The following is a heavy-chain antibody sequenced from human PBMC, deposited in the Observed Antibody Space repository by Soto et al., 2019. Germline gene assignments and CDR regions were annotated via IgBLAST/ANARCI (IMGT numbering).Heavy chain of an antibody. J-gene: IGHJ2*01. D-gene: IGHD2-21*01. V-gene: IGHV3-30*04. Sequence: QIQLVESGGGVAQPGRSLRLSCAGSGFTFSRNTMHWVRQAPGKGLEWVAVISYDGSNKKYGDSVKGRFTISRDNSKNTLYLQMNSLRTEDTAVYYCARDTEIILGNWYLDLWGRGTLVTVSS. CDR1: GFTFSRNT. CDR3: ARDTEIILGNWYLDL. CDR2: ISYDGSNK.